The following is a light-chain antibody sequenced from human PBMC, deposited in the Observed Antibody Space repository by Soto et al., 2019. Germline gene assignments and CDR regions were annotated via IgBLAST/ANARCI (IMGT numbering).Light chain of an antibody. CDR2: STN. V-gene: IGLV8-61*01. Sequence: QAVVTQEPSFSVSHGRTVTLTCGLSSGSVSTSYYPSWYQQTPGQAPRTLIYSTNTRSAGVPDRFSGSILGNKAALAITGAKADDESVYYIVLNMGSGIWVFGGGTELTV. J-gene: IGLJ2*01. CDR1: SGSVSTSYY. CDR3: VLNMGSGIWV.